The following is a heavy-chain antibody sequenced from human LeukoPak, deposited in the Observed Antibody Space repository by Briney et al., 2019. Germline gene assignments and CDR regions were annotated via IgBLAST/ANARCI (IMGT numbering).Heavy chain of an antibody. CDR2: ISGSGGST. CDR3: AKGYCSGGSCYYYGMDV. CDR1: GFTFSRYS. Sequence: PGGSLRLSCAASGFTFSRYSMNWVRQAPGKGLEWVSAISGSGGSTYYADSVKGQFTISRDNSKNTLYLQMNSLRAEDTAVYYCAKGYCSGGSCYYYGMDVWGQGTTVTVSS. J-gene: IGHJ6*02. D-gene: IGHD2-15*01. V-gene: IGHV3-23*01.